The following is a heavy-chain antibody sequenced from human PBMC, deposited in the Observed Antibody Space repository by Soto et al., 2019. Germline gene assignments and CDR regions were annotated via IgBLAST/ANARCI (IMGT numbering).Heavy chain of an antibody. Sequence: SETLSLTCTVSGGSISSSSYYWGWIRQPPGKGLEWIGSIYYSGSTYYNPSLKSRVTISVDTSKNQFSLKLSSVTAADTAVYYCARHGSFFADILTGRNWFDPWGQGTLVTVSS. J-gene: IGHJ5*02. CDR2: IYYSGST. CDR3: ARHGSFFADILTGRNWFDP. D-gene: IGHD3-9*01. CDR1: GGSISSSSYY. V-gene: IGHV4-39*01.